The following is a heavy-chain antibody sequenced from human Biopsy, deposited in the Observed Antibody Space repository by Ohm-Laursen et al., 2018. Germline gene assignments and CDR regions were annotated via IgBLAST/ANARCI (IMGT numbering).Heavy chain of an antibody. Sequence: GAPVKVSCKPSGGTFINYAISWVRQAPGQGLEWMGGIIPMFGTANYAQMFQGRVTISADESTSTSYMELSSLTTEDTAIYYCARGPHSGSHSCFDYWGRGTLVTVSS. V-gene: IGHV1-69*13. CDR2: IIPMFGTA. D-gene: IGHD1-26*01. CDR1: GGTFINYA. CDR3: ARGPHSGSHSCFDY. J-gene: IGHJ4*02.